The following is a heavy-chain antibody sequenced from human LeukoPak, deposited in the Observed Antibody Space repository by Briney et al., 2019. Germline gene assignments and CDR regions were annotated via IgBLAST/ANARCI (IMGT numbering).Heavy chain of an antibody. CDR3: AREGPAMVQYYFDY. CDR2: IRYDGSNK. V-gene: IGHV3-30*02. D-gene: IGHD5-18*01. CDR1: GFTFSSYG. J-gene: IGHJ4*02. Sequence: VQPGGSLRLSCAASGFTFSSYGMHWVRQAPGKGLEWVAFIRYDGSNKYYADSVKGRFTISRDNSKNTLYLQMNSLRAEDTAVYYCAREGPAMVQYYFDYWGQGTLVTVSS.